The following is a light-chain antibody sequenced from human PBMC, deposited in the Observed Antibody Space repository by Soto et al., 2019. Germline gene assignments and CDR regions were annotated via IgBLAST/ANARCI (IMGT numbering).Light chain of an antibody. J-gene: IGLJ1*01. V-gene: IGLV2-23*02. Sequence: QSVLTQPASVSGSPGQSITISCTGTSSDVGSHNFVSWYQQRPGKAPKLMIFEVTKRPSGVSNRFSASKSGNTASLTISGVQPEDEADYYCCSYAGSSLYVFGTGTKVTVL. CDR3: CSYAGSSLYV. CDR1: SSDVGSHNF. CDR2: EVT.